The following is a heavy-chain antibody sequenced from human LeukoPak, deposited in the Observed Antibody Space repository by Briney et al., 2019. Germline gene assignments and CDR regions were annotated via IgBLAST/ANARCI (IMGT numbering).Heavy chain of an antibody. CDR3: ARGPRITMVRGGQWYYYMDV. CDR1: GYSFTSYG. J-gene: IGHJ6*03. V-gene: IGHV1-18*01. CDR2: ISTYNGNT. Sequence: ASVKVSCKASGYSFTSYGISWVRQAPGQGLEWMGWISTYNGNTNYAQKLQGRVTMTTDTSTSTAYMELSSLRSEDTAVYYCARGPRITMVRGGQWYYYMDVWGKGTTVTISS. D-gene: IGHD3-10*01.